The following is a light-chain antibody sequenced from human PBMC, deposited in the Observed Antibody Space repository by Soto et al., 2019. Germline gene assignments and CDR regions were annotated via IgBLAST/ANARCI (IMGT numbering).Light chain of an antibody. CDR3: QQYANLPLT. V-gene: IGKV1-33*01. CDR1: RDIKNY. Sequence: DSQLTKSQSSLSASVGDRVTITCQASRDIKNYLNWYQQKSGKAPKLLIYDASDLETGVPSRFSGSGSGTDFTFTINSLQPEDIATYYCQQYANLPLTFGGGGKVDIK. CDR2: DAS. J-gene: IGKJ4*01.